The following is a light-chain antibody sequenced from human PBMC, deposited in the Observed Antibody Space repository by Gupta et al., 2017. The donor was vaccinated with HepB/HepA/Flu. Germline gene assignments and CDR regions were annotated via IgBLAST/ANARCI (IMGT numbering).Light chain of an antibody. CDR3: QQRSNWCT. J-gene: IGKJ2*02. Sequence: EIVLTQSPATLSLSPGQTATLSCRASQSVSSYLAWYQQKPGQAPRLLISDASNRATGIPARFSGSGSGTDFTLTSSRREPEDFAVYYWQQRSNWCTFGQGTKLE. CDR2: DAS. CDR1: QSVSSY. V-gene: IGKV3-11*01.